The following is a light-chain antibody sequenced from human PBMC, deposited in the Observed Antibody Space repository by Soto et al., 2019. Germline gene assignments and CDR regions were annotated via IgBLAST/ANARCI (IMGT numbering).Light chain of an antibody. CDR2: EAS. V-gene: IGKV1-5*03. CDR1: QSISSW. CDR3: QQYKSYSWT. J-gene: IGKJ1*01. Sequence: DIQMTQSPSTLSAYVGDRVTITCRASQSISSWLAWYQQKPGKAPRLLIYEASSLESGVPSRFNGSGSGTEFTLTISSLQPDDIGTYYCQQYKSYSWTFGQGTKVEIK.